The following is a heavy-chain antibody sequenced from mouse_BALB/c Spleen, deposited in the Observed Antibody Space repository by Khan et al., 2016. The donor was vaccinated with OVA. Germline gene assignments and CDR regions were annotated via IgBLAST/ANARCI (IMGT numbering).Heavy chain of an antibody. J-gene: IGHJ4*01. CDR1: GYTFTTAG. V-gene: IGHV9-4*02. D-gene: IGHD2-14*01. CDR2: INTHSGVP. CDR3: ARGGAAYYRNDGGAMEY. Sequence: QIQLVQSGPERKKPGETVRISCKASGYTFTTAGMQWVQKMPGKGLKWIGWINTHSGVPKYAEDFKGRFAFSLETSASTAYLQITNLKNEDTATYFCARGGAAYYRNDGGAMEYWGQGTSVTVSS.